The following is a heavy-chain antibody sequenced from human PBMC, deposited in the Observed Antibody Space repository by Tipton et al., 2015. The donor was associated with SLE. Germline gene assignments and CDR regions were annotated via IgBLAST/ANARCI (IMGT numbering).Heavy chain of an antibody. CDR2: INHSGST. V-gene: IGHV4-34*01. J-gene: IGHJ4*02. D-gene: IGHD6-13*01. CDR3: ARGVAAPGDY. Sequence: LRLSCAVYGGSFSGYYWSWTRQPPGKELEWIGEINHSGSTNYNPSLKSRVTISVDTSKNQFSLKLSSVTAADTAVYYCARGVAAPGDYWGQGTLVTVSS. CDR1: GGSFSGYY.